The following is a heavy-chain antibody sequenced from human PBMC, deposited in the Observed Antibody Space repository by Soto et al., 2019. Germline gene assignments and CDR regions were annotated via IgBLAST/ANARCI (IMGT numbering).Heavy chain of an antibody. CDR3: AGLGDYFDY. CDR1: GFTFDDYA. D-gene: IGHD3-10*01. Sequence: GGSLRLSCAASGFTFDDYAMHWVRQAPGKGLEWVSGISWNSGSIGYADSVKGRFTISRDNAKNSRYLQMNSLRAEDTALYYCAGLGDYFDYWGQGTLVTVSS. CDR2: ISWNSGSI. J-gene: IGHJ4*02. V-gene: IGHV3-9*01.